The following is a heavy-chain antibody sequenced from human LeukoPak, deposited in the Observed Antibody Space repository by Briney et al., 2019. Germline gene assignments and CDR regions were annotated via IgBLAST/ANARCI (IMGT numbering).Heavy chain of an antibody. D-gene: IGHD6-13*01. CDR2: IKQDGSEK. Sequence: GGSLRLSCAVSGFTFSSYWMSWVRQAPGKGLEWVANIKQDGSEKYYVDSVKGRFTISRDNAKNSLYLQMNSLRAEDTAVYYCARESSGTGSPFDYWGQGTLVTVSS. CDR3: ARESSGTGSPFDY. CDR1: GFTFSSYW. V-gene: IGHV3-7*01. J-gene: IGHJ4*02.